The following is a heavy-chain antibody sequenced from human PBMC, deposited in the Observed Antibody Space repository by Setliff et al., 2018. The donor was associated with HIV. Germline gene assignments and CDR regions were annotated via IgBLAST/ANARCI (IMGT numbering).Heavy chain of an antibody. V-gene: IGHV1-2*02. CDR2: INPNSGGT. Sequence: ASVKVSCKASGYTFTSNYMHWVRQAPGQGLEWMGWINPNSGGTNYAQKFQGRVTMTRDTSISTAYMELSRLRSDDTAVYYCARQLSNSLESWGQGTLVTVSS. CDR3: ARQLSNSLES. J-gene: IGHJ4*02. D-gene: IGHD1-1*01. CDR1: GYTFTSNY.